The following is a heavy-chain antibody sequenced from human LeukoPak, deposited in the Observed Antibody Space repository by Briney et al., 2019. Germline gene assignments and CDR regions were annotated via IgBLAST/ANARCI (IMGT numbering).Heavy chain of an antibody. CDR3: AKVDRAKKYSSGWYLGDNFDY. J-gene: IGHJ4*02. D-gene: IGHD6-19*01. Sequence: GGSWRLSWAGSGFTFSTYAMSWVGQAPGKGLEGVSAISGSGGSTSYADSGKGRFTFSRDNSKNTLYLQMNSLRAEDTAVYYCAKVDRAKKYSSGWYLGDNFDYWGQGTLVTVSS. CDR2: ISGSGGST. V-gene: IGHV3-23*01. CDR1: GFTFSTYA.